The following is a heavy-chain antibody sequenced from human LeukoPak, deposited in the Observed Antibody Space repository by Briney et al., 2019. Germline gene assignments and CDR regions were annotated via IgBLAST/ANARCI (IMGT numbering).Heavy chain of an antibody. CDR3: ARDFITPYYFDF. CDR2: IKHDGGEK. D-gene: IGHD1-14*01. CDR1: GFTFSSYS. V-gene: IGHV3-7*04. J-gene: IGHJ4*02. Sequence: GGSLRLSCAASGFTFSSYSMNWVRQAPGKGLEWVANIKHDGGEKYHLDSVKGRFTISRDNAKKLLFLQMNSLRVEDTAVYYCARDFITPYYFDFWGQGTLVTVSS.